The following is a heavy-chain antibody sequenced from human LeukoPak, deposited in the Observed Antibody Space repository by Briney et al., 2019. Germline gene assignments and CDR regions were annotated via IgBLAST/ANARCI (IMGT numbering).Heavy chain of an antibody. D-gene: IGHD3-22*01. CDR3: AKAQHYYDSSGYYT. V-gene: IGHV3-23*01. CDR2: ISGSGGST. CDR1: GFTSSSYA. J-gene: IGHJ5*02. Sequence: GGSLRLSCAASGFTSSSYAMSWVRQAPGKGLEWVSAISGSGGSTYYADSVKGRFTISRDNSKNTLYLQMNSLRAEDTAVYYCAKAQHYYDSSGYYTWGQGTLVTVSS.